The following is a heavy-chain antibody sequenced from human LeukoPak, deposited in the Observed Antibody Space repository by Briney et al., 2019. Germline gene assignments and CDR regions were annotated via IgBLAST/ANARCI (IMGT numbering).Heavy chain of an antibody. Sequence: SETLSLTCAVYGGSFSGYYWSWIRQLPGKGLEWIGEINHSGSTNYNPSLKSRVTISVDTSKNQFSLKLSSVTAADTAVYYCARFDYYGSGSFDYWGQGTLVTVSS. CDR1: GGSFSGYY. V-gene: IGHV4-34*01. CDR2: INHSGST. D-gene: IGHD3-10*01. J-gene: IGHJ4*02. CDR3: ARFDYYGSGSFDY.